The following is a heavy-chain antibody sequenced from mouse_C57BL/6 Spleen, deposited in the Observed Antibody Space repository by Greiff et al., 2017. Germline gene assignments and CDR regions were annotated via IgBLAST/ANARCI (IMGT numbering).Heavy chain of an antibody. CDR2: IYPGSGST. CDR3: ARRGMGYAMDY. J-gene: IGHJ4*01. V-gene: IGHV1-55*01. CDR1: GYTFTSYW. Sequence: QVQLQQPGAELVKPGASVKMSCKASGYTFTSYWITWVKQRPGQGLAWIGDIYPGSGSTNYNEKFKSKATLTVDTSSSTAYMQLSSLTSEASAVYYCARRGMGYAMDYWGQGTSVTVSS.